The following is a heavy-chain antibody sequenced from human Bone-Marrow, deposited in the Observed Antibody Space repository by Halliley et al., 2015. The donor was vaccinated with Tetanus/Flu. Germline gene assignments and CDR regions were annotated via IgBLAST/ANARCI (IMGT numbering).Heavy chain of an antibody. V-gene: IGHV3-48*04. CDR2: ISGSGRSV. J-gene: IGHJ6*02. D-gene: IGHD3-22*01. Sequence: SLRLSCAASGFTFSIYTMSWVRQAPGKGLEWVSYISGSGRSVWYADSVKGRFTISRDNAYSTLYLEMKSLRVEDTAVYYCARTVKGVITVYQYFASDVWGQGTTVTVSS. CDR1: GFTFSIYT. CDR3: ARTVKGVITVYQYFASDV.